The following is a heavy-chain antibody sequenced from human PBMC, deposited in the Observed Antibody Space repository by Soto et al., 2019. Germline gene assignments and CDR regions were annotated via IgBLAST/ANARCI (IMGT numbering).Heavy chain of an antibody. J-gene: IGHJ4*02. Sequence: PGGSLRLSCAASGFTFDDYAMHWVRQAPGKGLEWVSGISCSSGSIGYADSVKGRFTISRDNAKNSLYLQMNSLRAEDTAVYYCAKDSSTDRTDYWGQGTLVPVSS. D-gene: IGHD3-16*02. CDR1: GFTFDDYA. V-gene: IGHV3-9*01. CDR3: AKDSSTDRTDY. CDR2: ISCSSGSI.